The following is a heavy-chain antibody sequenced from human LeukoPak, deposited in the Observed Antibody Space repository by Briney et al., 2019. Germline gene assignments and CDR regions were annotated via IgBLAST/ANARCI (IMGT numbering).Heavy chain of an antibody. CDR3: ARDRGAAGDFDY. D-gene: IGHD3-10*01. V-gene: IGHV4-39*07. CDR2: IYYSGST. Sequence: PSETLSLTCTVSGGSISSGSYYWGWIRQPPGTGLEWIGSIYYSGSTYYNPSLKSRVTISVDTSKNQFSLKLSSVTAADTAVYYCARDRGAAGDFDYWGQGTLVTVSS. J-gene: IGHJ4*02. CDR1: GGSISSGSYY.